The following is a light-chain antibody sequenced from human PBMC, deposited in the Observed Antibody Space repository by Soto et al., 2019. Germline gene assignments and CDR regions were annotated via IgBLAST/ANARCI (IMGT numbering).Light chain of an antibody. CDR1: SSDVGGYNY. Sequence: QSVLTQPASVSGSPGQSITISCTGTSSDVGGYNYVSWYQQHPGKAPKLMIYAVRNRPSGVSNRFSGSKSGNTASLTISGLQDEDEADYYCSSYTSSSSFVFGTGTKVTVL. CDR3: SSYTSSSSFV. V-gene: IGLV2-14*01. J-gene: IGLJ1*01. CDR2: AVR.